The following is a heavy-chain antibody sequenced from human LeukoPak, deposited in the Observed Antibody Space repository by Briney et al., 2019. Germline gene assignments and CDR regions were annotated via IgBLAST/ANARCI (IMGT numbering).Heavy chain of an antibody. V-gene: IGHV4-61*01. D-gene: IGHD6-6*01. CDR2: VYYIGTT. J-gene: IGHJ5*02. CDR1: GGSIKSPTSY. Sequence: SETLSLTCSVSGGSIKSPTSYWSWIQQAPGKGLEWIGNVYYIGTTTYNSSLQSRVTISVDTSKNQFSLEMASVTPEDTALYYCARNTSSSPWFDPWGQGTLVIVSS. CDR3: ARNTSSSPWFDP.